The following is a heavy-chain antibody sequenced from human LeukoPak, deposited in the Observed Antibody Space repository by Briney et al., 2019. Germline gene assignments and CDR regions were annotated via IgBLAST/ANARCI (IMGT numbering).Heavy chain of an antibody. CDR1: GGSFSGYY. D-gene: IGHD3-10*01. CDR3: ASPRWGIIDY. CDR2: INHSGST. Sequence: SETLSLTCAVYGGSFSGYYWSWIRQPPGKGLEWIGEINHSGSTNYNPSLKSRVTISVDTSKNQFSLKLSSVTAADTAVYYCASPRWGIIDYWGQGTLVTVS. J-gene: IGHJ4*02. V-gene: IGHV4-34*01.